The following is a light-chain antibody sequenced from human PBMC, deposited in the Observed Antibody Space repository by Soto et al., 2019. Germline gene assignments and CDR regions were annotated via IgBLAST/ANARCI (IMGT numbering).Light chain of an antibody. V-gene: IGLV2-14*01. Sequence: QSALTRPASVSGSPGQSITISCTGTSSDVGGYNYVSWYQQHPGKAPKLMIYDVSNRLSGVSNRFSGSKSGNTASLTISGLTIEDEADYHCSTYTSSSTLDYVFGTGTKVTVL. CDR3: STYTSSSTLDYV. CDR2: DVS. J-gene: IGLJ1*01. CDR1: SSDVGGYNY.